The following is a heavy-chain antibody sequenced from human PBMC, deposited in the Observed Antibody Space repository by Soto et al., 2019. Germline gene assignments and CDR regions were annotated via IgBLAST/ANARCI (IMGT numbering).Heavy chain of an antibody. D-gene: IGHD3-16*01. J-gene: IGHJ4*02. CDR3: AKTWGDYFDY. V-gene: IGHV4-61*01. Sequence: SETLSLTCTVSGGSVSGGSYYWSWIRQPPGKGLEWIGYIYYSGSTNYNPSLKSRVTISVDTSKNQFSLKLSSVTAADTAVYYCAKTWGDYFDYWGQGTLVTVSS. CDR1: GGSVSGGSYY. CDR2: IYYSGST.